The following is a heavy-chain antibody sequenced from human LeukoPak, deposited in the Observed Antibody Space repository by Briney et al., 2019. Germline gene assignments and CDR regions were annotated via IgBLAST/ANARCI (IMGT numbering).Heavy chain of an antibody. D-gene: IGHD5-24*01. CDR2: IFYSGST. V-gene: IGHV4-59*01. J-gene: IGHJ3*02. CDR1: GGSFSNYY. Sequence: PSETLSLTCTVSGGSFSNYYWSWIRQSPGKGLEWIGYIFYSGSTNYNPSLKSRVTMSLDTSKNQFSLRLSSVTVADTAVYYCARAGRDGYSPASDSFDIWGQGKTVTVSS. CDR3: ARAGRDGYSPASDSFDI.